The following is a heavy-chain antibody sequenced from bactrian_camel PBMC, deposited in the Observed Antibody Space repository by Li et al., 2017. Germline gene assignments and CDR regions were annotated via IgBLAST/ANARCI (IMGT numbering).Heavy chain of an antibody. V-gene: IGHV3S67*01. Sequence: VQLVESGGGSVEAGGSLRLSCVASGYTHGTSCMAWFRQSPGKEREGVAAIDSRGGTAYADSVKGRFTISQDKTNNTLYLQMNSLKTEDTAVYYCKKGLAPTQSVCLRRLGRGQGTQVTVS. CDR3: KKGLAPTQSVCLRRLG. CDR1: GYTHGTSC. D-gene: IGHD1*01. CDR2: IDSRGGT. J-gene: IGHJ4*01.